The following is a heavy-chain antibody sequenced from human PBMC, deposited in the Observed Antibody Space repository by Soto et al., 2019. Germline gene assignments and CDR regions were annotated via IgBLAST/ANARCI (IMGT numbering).Heavy chain of an antibody. J-gene: IGHJ5*02. CDR3: ATAAGGRCSSTSCYTDPWFDP. V-gene: IGHV4-38-2*01. CDR2: IYHSGST. D-gene: IGHD2-2*02. CDR1: CYSISSGYY. Sequence: SETLSLTCAVSCYSISSGYYWGWIRQPPGKGLEWIGSIYHSGSTYYNPSLKSRVTISVDRSKNQFSLKLSSVTAADTAVYYCATAAGGRCSSTSCYTDPWFDPWGQGTLVTVSS.